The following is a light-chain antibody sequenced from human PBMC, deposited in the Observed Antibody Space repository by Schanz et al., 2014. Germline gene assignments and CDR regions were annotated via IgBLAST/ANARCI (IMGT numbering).Light chain of an antibody. CDR1: SSDVGGYNY. Sequence: QSALTQPPSASGSPGQSVTISCTGTSSDVGGYNYVPWYQQHPGKAPKLMIYEVSKRPSGVPDRFSGSKSGNTASLTISGLQAEDEADYYCCSYAGSYTWVFGGGTKLTVL. V-gene: IGLV2-8*01. CDR2: EVS. J-gene: IGLJ3*02. CDR3: CSYAGSYTWV.